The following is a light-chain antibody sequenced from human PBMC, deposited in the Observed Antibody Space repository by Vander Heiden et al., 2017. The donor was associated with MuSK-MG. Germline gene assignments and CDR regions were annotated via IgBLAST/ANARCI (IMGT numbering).Light chain of an antibody. J-gene: IGKJ2*01. CDR1: ENINSF. CDR3: QQKSS. Sequence: DIQMTQSPSYLSSSVGDRVTITCRASENINSFLNWYQHKPGKAPKLLIYAASTLQGGVPSRFSGSGSGTNFTLTITSLQPEDFATYYCQQKSSFGQGTKLEIK. V-gene: IGKV1-39*01. CDR2: AAS.